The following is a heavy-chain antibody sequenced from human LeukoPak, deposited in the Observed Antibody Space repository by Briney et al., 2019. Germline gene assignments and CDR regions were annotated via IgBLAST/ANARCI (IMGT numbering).Heavy chain of an antibody. J-gene: IGHJ4*02. CDR2: ISSSGSTT. CDR1: GFTFSSYE. Sequence: GGSLRLSCAASGFTFSSYEMNWVRQAPGKGLEWVSYISSSGSTTHYADSVKGRFTISRDNAKKSLYLQMNSLRAEDTAVYYCARWGGGFDYWGQGTLVTVSS. D-gene: IGHD3-16*01. V-gene: IGHV3-48*03. CDR3: ARWGGGFDY.